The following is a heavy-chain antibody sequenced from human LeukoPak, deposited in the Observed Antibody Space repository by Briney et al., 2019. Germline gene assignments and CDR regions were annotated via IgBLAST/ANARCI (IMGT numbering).Heavy chain of an antibody. D-gene: IGHD3-22*01. CDR1: GFTFDDYA. J-gene: IGHJ4*02. CDR2: ISWNSGSI. CDR3: AKVKRSYYYDSSGYYAYYFDY. V-gene: IGHV3-9*01. Sequence: GRSLRLSCAASGFTFDDYAMHWVRQAPGKGLEWVSGISWNSGSIGYADSVKGRFTISRDNAKNSLYLQMNSLRAEDTALYYCAKVKRSYYYDSSGYYAYYFDYWGQGTLVTVSS.